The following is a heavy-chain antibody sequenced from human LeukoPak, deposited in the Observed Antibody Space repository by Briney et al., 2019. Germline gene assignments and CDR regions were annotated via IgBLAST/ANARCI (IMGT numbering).Heavy chain of an antibody. V-gene: IGHV3-21*01. D-gene: IGHD2-2*01. CDR1: GFTFSSYS. J-gene: IGHJ3*02. Sequence: GGSLRLSCAASGFTFSSYSMNWVRQAPGKGLEWVSSISSSSSYIYYADSVKGRFTISRDNAKNSLYLQMNSLRAEDTAVYYCASSGDCSSTSCSRAAFDIWGQGTMVTVSS. CDR2: ISSSSSYI. CDR3: ASSGDCSSTSCSRAAFDI.